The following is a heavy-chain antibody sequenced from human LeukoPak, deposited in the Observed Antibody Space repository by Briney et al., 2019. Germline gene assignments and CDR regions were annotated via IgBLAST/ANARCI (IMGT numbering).Heavy chain of an antibody. J-gene: IGHJ6*02. Sequence: SETLSLTCTVSGGSISSYYWSWIRQPPGKGLEWIGYIYYSGSTNYNPSLKSRVTIPVDTSKNQFSLKLSSVTAADTAVYYCARHEELYYGDYGNLYYYYGMDVWGQGTTVTVSS. CDR2: IYYSGST. V-gene: IGHV4-59*08. CDR1: GGSISSYY. D-gene: IGHD4-17*01. CDR3: ARHEELYYGDYGNLYYYYGMDV.